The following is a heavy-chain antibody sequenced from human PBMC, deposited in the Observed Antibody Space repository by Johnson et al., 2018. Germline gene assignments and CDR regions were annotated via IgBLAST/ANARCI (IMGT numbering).Heavy chain of an antibody. D-gene: IGHD3-9*01. CDR3: TTDPTYSDSLTGYDGMDV. CDR1: GFTFSNAW. CDR2: IKSKTDGGTT. V-gene: IGHV3-15*01. J-gene: IGHJ6*02. Sequence: VQLVQSGGGLVKPGGSLRLSCAASGFTFSNAWMSWVRQAPGKGLEWVGRIKSKTDGGTTDYAAPVKGRFTISREDSKNTLYLQMKSLKTEDTAVYYCTTDPTYSDSLTGYDGMDVWGQGTTVTVSS.